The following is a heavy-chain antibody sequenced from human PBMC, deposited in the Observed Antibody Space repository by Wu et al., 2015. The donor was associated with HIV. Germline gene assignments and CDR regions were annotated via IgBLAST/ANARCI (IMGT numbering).Heavy chain of an antibody. CDR3: ASRITISSGIDNAFDI. V-gene: IGHV1-69*05. CDR2: IIPIFDTP. CDR1: GGSFSSYG. Sequence: QVQLVQSGAEVKKPGSSVKVSCKASGGSFSSYGISWVRQAPGQGLEWMGGIIPIFDTPNYAQKFQGRVTITTDESTSTAYMELSTLRSEDTAVYYCASRITISSGIDNAFDIWAKGQWSPSLQ. J-gene: IGHJ3*02. D-gene: IGHD3-10*01.